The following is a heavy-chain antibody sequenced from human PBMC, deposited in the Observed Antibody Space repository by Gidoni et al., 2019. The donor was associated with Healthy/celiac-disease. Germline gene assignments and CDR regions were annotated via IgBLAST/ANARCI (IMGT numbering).Heavy chain of an antibody. J-gene: IGHJ3*02. CDR1: GFTFSSYG. D-gene: IGHD4-17*01. Sequence: QVQLVESGGGVVQPGRSLRLSCAASGFTFSSYGMHWVRQAPGKGLEWVAVISYDGSNKYYADSVKGRFTISRDNSKNTLYLQMNSLRAEDTAVYYCAKVLSDYHDAFDIWGQGTMVTVSS. CDR3: AKVLSDYHDAFDI. CDR2: ISYDGSNK. V-gene: IGHV3-30*18.